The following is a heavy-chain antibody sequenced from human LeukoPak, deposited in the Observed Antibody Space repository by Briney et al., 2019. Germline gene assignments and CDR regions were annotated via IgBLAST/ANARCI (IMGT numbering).Heavy chain of an antibody. Sequence: SETLSLTCTVSGGSISTYSWSWLRQPPGKGLEWIGYIYYSGSTDYNPSLKSRVTISVDTSQNQFSLRLSSVTAADTAVYYCATSTAYYYDSSGYALQHWGQGTLVTVSS. J-gene: IGHJ1*01. V-gene: IGHV4-59*08. CDR2: IYYSGST. CDR1: GGSISTYS. D-gene: IGHD3-22*01. CDR3: ATSTAYYYDSSGYALQH.